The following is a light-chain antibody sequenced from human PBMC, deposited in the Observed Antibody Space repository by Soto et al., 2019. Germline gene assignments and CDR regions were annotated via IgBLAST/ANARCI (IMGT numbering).Light chain of an antibody. CDR1: QSVSTN. CDR2: AAS. V-gene: IGKV3-15*01. Sequence: VLTESPAIQSVSPGESATLSCRASQSVSTNLAWYQQKPGQATRLLIYAASSRVTGIADRFSGSGSGTEFTLTISSLLPEDFAVYYCQRYNNWPPWTFGQGTKVDIK. CDR3: QRYNNWPPWT. J-gene: IGKJ1*01.